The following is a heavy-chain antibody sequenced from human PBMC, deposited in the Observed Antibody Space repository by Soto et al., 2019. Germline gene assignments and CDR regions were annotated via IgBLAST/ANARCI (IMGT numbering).Heavy chain of an antibody. Sequence: QDQLVQSGAEVKEPGASVKISCKTSGYTFTSYGISWVRQAPGQGLEWMGWINTFSSSTNYAQKYQGRVTMTTDTSTRTAYMELRSQRSDDTAIYYCAKYTTREQQLRVDYWGQGTLVTVTS. CDR3: AKYTTREQQLRVDY. CDR2: INTFSSST. J-gene: IGHJ4*02. V-gene: IGHV1-18*01. D-gene: IGHD6-13*01. CDR1: GYTFTSYG.